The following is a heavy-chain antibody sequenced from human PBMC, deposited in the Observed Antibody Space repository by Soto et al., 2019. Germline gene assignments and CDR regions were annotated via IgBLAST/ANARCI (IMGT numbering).Heavy chain of an antibody. V-gene: IGHV3-7*05. CDR2: IKQDGREK. Sequence: EVQLVESGGGLVQPGGSLRLSCAASGFTFSSYWMSWVRQAPGKGLEWVANIKQDGREKYYVDSVKGRFTISRDNAKNSLYLQMNSLRAEDTAVYYCAREPRRYSNSKLYSYYGMDVWGQGTTVTVSS. D-gene: IGHD6-6*01. J-gene: IGHJ6*02. CDR1: GFTFSSYW. CDR3: AREPRRYSNSKLYSYYGMDV.